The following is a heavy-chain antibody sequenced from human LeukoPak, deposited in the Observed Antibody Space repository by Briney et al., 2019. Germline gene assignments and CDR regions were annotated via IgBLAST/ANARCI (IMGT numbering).Heavy chain of an antibody. V-gene: IGHV1-69*13. CDR2: IIPIFGTA. CDR3: ASAGNVYYYGMDV. Sequence: LVKVSCKASGGTFSSYAISWVRQAPGQGLEWMGGIIPIFGTANYAQKFQGRVTITADESTSTAYMELSSLRSEDTAVYYCASAGNVYYYGMDVWGQGTTVTVSS. CDR1: GGTFSSYA. D-gene: IGHD1-1*01. J-gene: IGHJ6*02.